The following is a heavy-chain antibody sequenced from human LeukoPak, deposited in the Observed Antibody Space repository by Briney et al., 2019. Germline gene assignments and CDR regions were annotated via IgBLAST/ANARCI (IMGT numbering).Heavy chain of an antibody. CDR2: IGTAGDT. Sequence: GGSLRLSCAASGFTFSSYDMHWVRQATGKGLEWVSAIGTAGDTYHPGSVKGRFTISRENAKNSLYLQMNSLRAGDTAVFYCARGRYRSGGSCHTDYYYSGMDGWRQGTTDSDSP. J-gene: IGHJ6*01. V-gene: IGHV3-13*04. D-gene: IGHD2-15*01. CDR1: GFTFSSYD. CDR3: ARGRYRSGGSCHTDYYYSGMDG.